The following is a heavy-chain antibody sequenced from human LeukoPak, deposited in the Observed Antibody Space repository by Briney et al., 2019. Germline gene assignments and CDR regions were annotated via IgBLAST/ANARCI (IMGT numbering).Heavy chain of an antibody. CDR1: GFTFSTYG. CDR2: ISGSGGST. CDR3: AKGGCNDGRCSYNFHS. D-gene: IGHD2/OR15-2a*01. V-gene: IGHV3-23*01. Sequence: PGGSLRLSCAASGFTFSTYGMSWVRQAPGKGLEWVSGISGSGGSTYYADSVKGRFTISRDNSKNTLFLQMNSLRVEDTAVYYCAKGGCNDGRCSYNFHSWGQGTLVTVSS. J-gene: IGHJ4*02.